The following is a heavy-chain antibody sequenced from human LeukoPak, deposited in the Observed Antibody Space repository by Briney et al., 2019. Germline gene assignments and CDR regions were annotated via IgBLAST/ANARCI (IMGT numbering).Heavy chain of an antibody. CDR3: ARHAGFGSGYYHDAFDI. J-gene: IGHJ3*02. Sequence: SETLSLTCTVSGDSINDYYWSWIRQPPGNRLEWIGRIYYSGSTIYSPSLESRVTISLDTSRTQFSLDLNSVTAADTAVYYCARHAGFGSGYYHDAFDIWGQGSMVIVSS. V-gene: IGHV4-59*08. D-gene: IGHD3-22*01. CDR2: IYYSGST. CDR1: GDSINDYY.